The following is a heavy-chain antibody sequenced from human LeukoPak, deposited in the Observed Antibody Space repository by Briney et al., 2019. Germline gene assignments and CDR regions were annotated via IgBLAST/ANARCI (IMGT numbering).Heavy chain of an antibody. CDR1: GYTFTSYY. D-gene: IGHD2-15*01. Sequence: ASVTVSCKASGYTFTSYYMHWVRQAPGQGLEWMGIINPSGGSTSYAQKFQGRVTMTRDTSTSTVYMELSSLRSEDTAVYYCATATRLSNFDYWGQGTLVTVSS. CDR3: ATATRLSNFDY. CDR2: INPSGGST. J-gene: IGHJ4*02. V-gene: IGHV1-46*01.